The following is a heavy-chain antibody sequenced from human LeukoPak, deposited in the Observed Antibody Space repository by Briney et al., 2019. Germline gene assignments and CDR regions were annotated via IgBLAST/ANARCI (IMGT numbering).Heavy chain of an antibody. CDR3: ARDGLTDSSGYTVIDN. CDR2: IWSDGNNK. D-gene: IGHD3-22*01. J-gene: IGHJ4*02. Sequence: GKSLRLSCAASGFSFSSYAIYWVRQAPGKGLGWVAVIWSDGNNKYYSDSVKGRFTIPRDNSNNTLYLEMNSLRAEDTAVYYCARDGLTDSSGYTVIDNWGQGTLVTVSS. V-gene: IGHV3-33*07. CDR1: GFSFSSYA.